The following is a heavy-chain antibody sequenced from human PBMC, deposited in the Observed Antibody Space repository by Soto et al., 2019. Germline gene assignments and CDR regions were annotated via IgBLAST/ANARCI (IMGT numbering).Heavy chain of an antibody. Sequence: GGSLRLSCAASGFTFSSYWMHWVRQAPGKGLVWVSRINSDGSSTSYADSVKGRFTISRDNAKNTLYLQMNSLRAEDTAVYYCARAMGYCTNCVCPSSYYYYYGMDVWGQGTTVTVSS. J-gene: IGHJ6*02. V-gene: IGHV3-74*01. CDR2: INSDGSST. D-gene: IGHD2-8*01. CDR1: GFTFSSYW. CDR3: ARAMGYCTNCVCPSSYYYYYGMDV.